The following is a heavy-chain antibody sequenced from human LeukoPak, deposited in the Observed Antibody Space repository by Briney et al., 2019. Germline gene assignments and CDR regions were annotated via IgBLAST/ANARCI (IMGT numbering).Heavy chain of an antibody. CDR3: ARGSIYYDSSGQVPFDY. CDR2: ISGSSSTI. V-gene: IGHV3-48*01. J-gene: IGHJ4*02. Sequence: GGSLRLSCAASGFTFSSYSMNWVRQAPGKGLEWGSYISGSSSTIYYADSVKGRLTISRDNGKNTLYLQMNSLRAEDTAVYYCARGSIYYDSSGQVPFDYWGQGTLVTVSS. CDR1: GFTFSSYS. D-gene: IGHD3-22*01.